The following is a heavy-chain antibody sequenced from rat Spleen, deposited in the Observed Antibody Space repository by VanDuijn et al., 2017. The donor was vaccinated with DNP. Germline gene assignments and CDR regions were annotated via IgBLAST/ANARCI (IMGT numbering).Heavy chain of an antibody. CDR3: ARWGTHFDY. J-gene: IGHJ2*01. CDR2: ITYSGNT. Sequence: EVQLQESGPGLVKPSQSLSLTCSVTAYSITSHYWGWIRKFPGNKMEYIGHITYSGNTHFNPSLKSRISITRDTSKNQFFLQLNSITTEDTATYYCARWGTHFDYWGQGVMVTVSS. CDR1: AYSITSHY. V-gene: IGHV3-1*01.